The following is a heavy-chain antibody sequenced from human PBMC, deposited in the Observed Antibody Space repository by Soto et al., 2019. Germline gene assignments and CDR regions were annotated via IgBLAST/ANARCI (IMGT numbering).Heavy chain of an antibody. J-gene: IGHJ4*02. Sequence: QAQVVQSGAEVRKPGSSVKLSCKASEGTFNSYAIAWVRQAPGQGLEWMGGIIPYYNTLNYAQKFQGRVKLTADYSTNTDYMELSSLRSDDTAVYFCASGASRWYPYFFDSWAQGTLVTVSS. V-gene: IGHV1-69*01. CDR2: IIPYYNTL. CDR1: EGTFNSYA. D-gene: IGHD6-13*01. CDR3: ASGASRWYPYFFDS.